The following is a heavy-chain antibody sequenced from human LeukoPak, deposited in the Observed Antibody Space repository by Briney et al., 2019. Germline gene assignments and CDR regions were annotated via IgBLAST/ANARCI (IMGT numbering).Heavy chain of an antibody. CDR1: GGSISSYY. J-gene: IGHJ4*02. CDR3: ARDGGYGGNSEGSFDY. Sequence: PSETLSLTCTVSGGSISSYYWSWIRQPPGKGLEWIGYIYYSGSTNYNPSLKSRVTISVDTSKNQFSLKLSSVTAADTAVYYCARDGGYGGNSEGSFDYWGQGTLVTASS. V-gene: IGHV4-59*01. CDR2: IYYSGST. D-gene: IGHD5-12*01.